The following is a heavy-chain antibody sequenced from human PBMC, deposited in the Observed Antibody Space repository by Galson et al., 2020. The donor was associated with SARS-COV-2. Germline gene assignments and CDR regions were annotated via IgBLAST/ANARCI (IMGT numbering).Heavy chain of an antibody. J-gene: IGHJ4*02. V-gene: IGHV1-2*02. Sequence: ASVKVSCKASGYTFTGYYMHWVRQAPGQGLEWMGWINPNSGGTNYAQKFQGRVTMTRDTSISTAYMELSRLRFDDTAVYYCATDSGSGSYKDTYYFDYWGQGTLVTVSS. D-gene: IGHD3-10*01. CDR1: GYTFTGYY. CDR3: ATDSGSGSYKDTYYFDY. CDR2: INPNSGGT.